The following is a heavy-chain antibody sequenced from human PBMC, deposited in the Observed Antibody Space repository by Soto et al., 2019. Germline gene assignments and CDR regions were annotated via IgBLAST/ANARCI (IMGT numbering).Heavy chain of an antibody. CDR1: GDSVSSNSAT. Sequence: SQTLSLTCAISGDSVSSNSATWNWVRQSPSRGLEWLGRNYYRSKWYSDYAVSVKSRITINPDTSKNQFSLKLSSVTAADTAVYYCARVPDRWGQGTLVTVSS. CDR2: NYYRSKWYS. CDR3: ARVPDR. V-gene: IGHV6-1*01. D-gene: IGHD2-2*01. J-gene: IGHJ5*02.